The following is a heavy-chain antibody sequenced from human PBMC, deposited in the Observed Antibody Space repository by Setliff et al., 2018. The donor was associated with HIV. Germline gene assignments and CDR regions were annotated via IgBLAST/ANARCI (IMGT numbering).Heavy chain of an antibody. CDR2: INHSGGT. V-gene: IGHV4-34*01. D-gene: IGHD7-27*01. Sequence: LSLTCAVYGRSFSGYYWNWIRQSPGKGLEWIGEINHSGGTNYNPSLKSRVTMPIDTSKNQFSLNVSSVTAADTAVYYCARGWGHDGFDFWGQGTMVTVSS. CDR3: ARGWGHDGFDF. CDR1: GRSFSGYY. J-gene: IGHJ3*01.